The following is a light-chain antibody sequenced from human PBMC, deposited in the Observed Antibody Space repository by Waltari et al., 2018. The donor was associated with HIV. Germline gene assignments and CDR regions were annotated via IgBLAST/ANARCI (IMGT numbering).Light chain of an antibody. CDR1: QDINRY. Sequence: DSQLTQSPSFLSASVGDIVTITCRAMQDINRYLAWYQPEPGKAPNLLISAASTLLSGVPSRFSGSGSGTEFTLTISSLQPEYFATYYCQQLYRYPLTFGPGTTVDI. CDR3: QQLYRYPLT. J-gene: IGKJ3*01. V-gene: IGKV1-9*01. CDR2: AAS.